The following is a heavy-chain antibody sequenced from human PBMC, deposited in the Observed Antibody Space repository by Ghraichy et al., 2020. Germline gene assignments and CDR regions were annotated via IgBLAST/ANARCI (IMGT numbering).Heavy chain of an antibody. V-gene: IGHV4-4*07. CDR3: AREPTIRAYSGYDRDPYYFDY. D-gene: IGHD5-12*01. CDR2: IYTSGST. CDR1: GGSISSYY. Sequence: SETLSLTCTVSGGSISSYYWSWIRQPAGKGLEWIGRIYTSGSTNYNPSLKSRVTMSVDTSKNQFSLKLSSVTAADTAVYYCAREPTIRAYSGYDRDPYYFDYWGQGTLVTASS. J-gene: IGHJ4*02.